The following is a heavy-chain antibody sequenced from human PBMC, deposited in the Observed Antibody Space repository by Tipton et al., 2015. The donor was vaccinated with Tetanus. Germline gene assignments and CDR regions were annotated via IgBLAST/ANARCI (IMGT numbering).Heavy chain of an antibody. CDR3: ARVAFSSGSRGRLDS. V-gene: IGHV1-18*04. D-gene: IGHD1-26*01. Sequence: QLVQSGAEVKKPGASVKVSCKASGYTFTSYGISWVRQAAGQVLERMGWISASNGNTNYAQKLQGRVTMTKDTSTSTAYMEQSSLRSDDTAVYYCARVAFSSGSRGRLDSWGQGTLVTVSS. CDR2: ISASNGNT. J-gene: IGHJ4*02. CDR1: GYTFTSYG.